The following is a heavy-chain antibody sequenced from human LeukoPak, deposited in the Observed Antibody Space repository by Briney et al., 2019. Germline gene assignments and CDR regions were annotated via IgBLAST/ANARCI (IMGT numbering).Heavy chain of an antibody. Sequence: SETLSLICTVSGGSISSYYWSWIRQPPGKGLEWIGYIYYSGSINYNPSLKSRVTISVDTSKNQFSLRVSSVTAADTAVYYCARGNWYLDYWGQGTLVTVSS. CDR3: ARGNWYLDY. CDR1: GGSISSYY. J-gene: IGHJ4*02. V-gene: IGHV4-59*01. D-gene: IGHD1-1*01. CDR2: IYYSGSI.